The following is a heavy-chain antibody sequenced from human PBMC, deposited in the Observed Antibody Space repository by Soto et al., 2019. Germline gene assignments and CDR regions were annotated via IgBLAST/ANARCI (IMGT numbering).Heavy chain of an antibody. J-gene: IGHJ6*02. V-gene: IGHV4-30-4*01. Sequence: QVQLQESGPGLVKPSQTLSLTCTVSGGSISSGDYYWSWIRQPPGKGLEWIGYIYYSGSTYYNPSLKSRVTIAVDTSKNQFSLKLSSVTAADTAVYYCARDRILYQGRFGMDVWGQGTTVTVSS. CDR1: GGSISSGDYY. CDR2: IYYSGST. D-gene: IGHD2-8*01. CDR3: ARDRILYQGRFGMDV.